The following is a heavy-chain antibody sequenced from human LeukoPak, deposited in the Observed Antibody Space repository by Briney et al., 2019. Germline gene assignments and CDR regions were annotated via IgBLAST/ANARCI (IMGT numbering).Heavy chain of an antibody. CDR2: VNYIGST. J-gene: IGHJ4*02. D-gene: IGHD4-23*01. Sequence: PSETLSLTCTVSGDSINIHHHLWGWIRQHPGTGLEWIGYVNYIGSTFYNPSLKSRVTISLDTSKNQISLNLTTVTAADTAVYYCAREGGNFDFDSWGQGSLVTVSS. CDR3: AREGGNFDFDS. CDR1: GDSINIHHHL. V-gene: IGHV4-31*03.